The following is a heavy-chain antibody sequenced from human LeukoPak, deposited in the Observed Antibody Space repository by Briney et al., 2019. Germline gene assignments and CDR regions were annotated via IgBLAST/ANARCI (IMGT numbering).Heavy chain of an antibody. Sequence: ASVKVSCKVSGYTLTELSMHWVRQAPGKGLEWMGGFDPEDGETIYAQKLQGRVTMTEDTSTDTAYMELSSLRSEDTAVYYCATDLSLQKQWLVFDYWGQGTLVTVSS. J-gene: IGHJ4*02. D-gene: IGHD6-19*01. CDR3: ATDLSLQKQWLVFDY. CDR1: GYTLTELS. CDR2: FDPEDGET. V-gene: IGHV1-24*01.